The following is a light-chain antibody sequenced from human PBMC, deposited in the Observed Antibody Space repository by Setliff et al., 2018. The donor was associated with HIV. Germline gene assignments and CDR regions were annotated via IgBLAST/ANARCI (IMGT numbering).Light chain of an antibody. CDR3: LLSYSNTYV. J-gene: IGLJ2*01. CDR2: DTS. CDR1: TGGVTSGHY. Sequence: AVVTQEPSLTVSPGGTVTLTCGSNTGGVTSGHYAYWFQQKPGQAPRTLIYDTSNKLSWTPARFSGSLLGGKAALTLSGAQAQDEADYYCLLSYSNTYVFGGGTQLTVL. V-gene: IGLV7-46*01.